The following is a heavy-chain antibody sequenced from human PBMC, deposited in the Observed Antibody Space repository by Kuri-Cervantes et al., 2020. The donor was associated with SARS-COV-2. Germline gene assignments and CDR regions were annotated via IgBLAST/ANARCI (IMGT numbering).Heavy chain of an antibody. CDR1: GFTFSSYG. CDR2: ISSSSSYI. D-gene: IGHD3-9*01. V-gene: IGHV3-21*01. J-gene: IGHJ6*02. Sequence: GESLKISCAASGFTFSSYGMHWVRQAPGKGLEWVSSISSSSSYIYYADSVKGRFTISRDNAKNSLYLQMNSLRAEDTAVYYCAGDPTAGRLRYFDWFSSGPSNYYGMDVWGQGTTVTVSS. CDR3: AGDPTAGRLRYFDWFSSGPSNYYGMDV.